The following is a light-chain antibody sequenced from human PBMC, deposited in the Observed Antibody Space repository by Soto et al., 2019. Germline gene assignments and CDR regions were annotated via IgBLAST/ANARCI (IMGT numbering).Light chain of an antibody. J-gene: IGKJ4*01. V-gene: IGKV1-39*01. CDR3: QQGHSAPLT. Sequence: DIPMTQSPSSLSASVGDRVTITCRASQTISRKLNWYQQKPGKAPDLLIFAASNLQSGVPSRFSGSGSGADFTLTISSLQPEDFATYYCQQGHSAPLTFGGGTKVEIK. CDR1: QTISRK. CDR2: AAS.